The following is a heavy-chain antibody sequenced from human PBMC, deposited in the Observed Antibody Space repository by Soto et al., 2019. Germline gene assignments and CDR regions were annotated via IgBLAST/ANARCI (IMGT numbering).Heavy chain of an antibody. J-gene: IGHJ6*02. Sequence: ASVKVSCKASGYTFTSYAMNWVRQAPGQGLEWMGWINTNTGNPTYAQGFTGRFVFSLDTSVSTAYLQICSLKAEDTAVYYCAISSSGWYDLYYYYYGMDVWGQGTTVTVSS. CDR3: AISSSGWYDLYYYYYGMDV. V-gene: IGHV7-4-1*01. D-gene: IGHD6-19*01. CDR1: GYTFTSYA. CDR2: INTNTGNP.